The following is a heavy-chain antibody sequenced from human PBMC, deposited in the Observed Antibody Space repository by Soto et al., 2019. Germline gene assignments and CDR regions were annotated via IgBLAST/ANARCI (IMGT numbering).Heavy chain of an antibody. CDR1: GFTFSSYA. V-gene: IGHV3-30-3*01. CDR2: ISYDGSNK. Sequence: QVQLVESGGGVVQPGRSLRLSCAASGFTFSSYAMHWVRQAPGKGLEWVAVISYDGSNKYYADSVKGRFTISRDNSKNTLYLQMNSLRAEETAVYYCARGWTTVTTPVDYWGQGTLVTVSS. CDR3: ARGWTTVTTPVDY. J-gene: IGHJ4*02. D-gene: IGHD4-4*01.